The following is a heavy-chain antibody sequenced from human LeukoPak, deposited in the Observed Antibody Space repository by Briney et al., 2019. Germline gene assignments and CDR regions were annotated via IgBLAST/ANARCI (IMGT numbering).Heavy chain of an antibody. CDR2: ISSSSSTI. CDR3: AKDDSSSLYYFDY. Sequence: GGSLRLSCAASGFTFSSYSMNWVRQAPGKGLEWVSYISSSSSTIYYADSVKGRFTISRDNAKNSLYLQMSSLRAEDTALYYCAKDDSSSLYYFDYWGQGTLVTVSS. J-gene: IGHJ4*02. D-gene: IGHD6-13*01. V-gene: IGHV3-48*01. CDR1: GFTFSSYS.